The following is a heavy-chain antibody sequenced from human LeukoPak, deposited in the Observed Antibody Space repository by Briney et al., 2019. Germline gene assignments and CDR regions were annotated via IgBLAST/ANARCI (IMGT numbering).Heavy chain of an antibody. J-gene: IGHJ4*02. Sequence: PGGSLRLSCAASGFTVSSNYMSWVRQAPGKGLEWVSVIYSGGSTYYADSVKGRFTISRDNSKNTLYLQMNRLRAEDTAVYYCARDAMGYGSGSYLYWGQGTLVTVSS. CDR1: GFTVSSNY. CDR3: ARDAMGYGSGSYLY. V-gene: IGHV3-66*01. CDR2: IYSGGST. D-gene: IGHD3-10*01.